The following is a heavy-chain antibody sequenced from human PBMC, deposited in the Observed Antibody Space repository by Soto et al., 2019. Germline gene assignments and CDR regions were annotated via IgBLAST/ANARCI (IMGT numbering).Heavy chain of an antibody. Sequence: SETLSLTCTVSGGSISSYYWSWIRQPPGKGLEWIGYIYYSGSTNYNPSLMSRVTISVDTSKNQFSLELSSVTAADTAVDYCARAGYLDSGSSWYYFDYWGQGTLVTVSS. CDR2: IYYSGST. V-gene: IGHV4-59*01. J-gene: IGHJ4*02. CDR1: GGSISSYY. D-gene: IGHD6-13*01. CDR3: ARAGYLDSGSSWYYFDY.